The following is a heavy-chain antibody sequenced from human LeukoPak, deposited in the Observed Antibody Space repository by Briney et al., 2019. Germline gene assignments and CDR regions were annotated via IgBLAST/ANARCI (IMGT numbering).Heavy chain of an antibody. J-gene: IGHJ3*02. Sequence: GGSLRLSCAASGFTFISYCMSWVRQAPGKGLEWVSLISGSGTRTNYVGSVKGRFTISRDNSKNSVYLQMDTLGAEDTAVYYCVRDKYDSNRSPSDIWGQGTKVTVSS. CDR3: VRDKYDSNRSPSDI. CDR1: GFTFISYC. CDR2: ISGSGTRT. D-gene: IGHD3-22*01. V-gene: IGHV3-48*01.